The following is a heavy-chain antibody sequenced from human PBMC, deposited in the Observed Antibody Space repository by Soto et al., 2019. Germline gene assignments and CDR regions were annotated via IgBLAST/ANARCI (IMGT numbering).Heavy chain of an antibody. D-gene: IGHD3-10*01. CDR1: GFTFRDYY. CDR2: MSSSSSYT. V-gene: IGHV3-11*05. Sequence: QVQLVESGGGLVKPGGSLRLSCVASGFTFRDYYMSWIRQAPGKGLEWVSYMSSSSSYTNYADSVKGRFTISRDNAKNSLYLQMNSLRAEDTAVYYCARGGRVTMVRGVIHKVFELWGQGTMVTVSS. CDR3: ARGGRVTMVRGVIHKVFEL. J-gene: IGHJ3*01.